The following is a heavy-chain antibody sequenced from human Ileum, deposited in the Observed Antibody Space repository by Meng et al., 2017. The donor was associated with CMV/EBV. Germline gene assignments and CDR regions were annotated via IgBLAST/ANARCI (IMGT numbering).Heavy chain of an antibody. D-gene: IGHD3-10*01. CDR3: ARGWALDY. CDR1: GDSVSSDNAA. V-gene: IGHV6-1*01. J-gene: IGHJ4*02. Sequence: SQTLSLPCAISGDSVSSDNAAWNWLRQSPSRGLEWLARTYHRSQWYTDHAISVQSRITINADTSKNQFSLHLNSVSPEDTAVYYCARGWALDYWGQGTLVTVSS. CDR2: TYHRSQWYT.